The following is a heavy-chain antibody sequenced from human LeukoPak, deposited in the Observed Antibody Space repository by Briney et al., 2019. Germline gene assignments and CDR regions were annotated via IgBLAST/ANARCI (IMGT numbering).Heavy chain of an antibody. J-gene: IGHJ6*02. Sequence: ASVKVSCKASGYTFTSYGISWVRQAPGQGLEWMGWMNPNSGNTGYAQKFQGRVTMTRNTSISTAYMELSSLRSEDTAVYYCARDSFADFWSGYPYYYYYYGMDVWGQGTTVTVSS. CDR2: MNPNSGNT. D-gene: IGHD3-3*01. V-gene: IGHV1-8*02. CDR3: ARDSFADFWSGYPYYYYYYGMDV. CDR1: GYTFTSYG.